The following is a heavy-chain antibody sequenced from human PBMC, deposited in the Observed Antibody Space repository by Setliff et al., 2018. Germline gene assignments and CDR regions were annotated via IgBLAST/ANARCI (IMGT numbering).Heavy chain of an antibody. V-gene: IGHV4-61*09. CDR2: IYTSWST. Sequence: TLSLTCTVSGDPLSSRRYYWAWIRQPAGKGLEWIGQIYTSWSTNYNPSLKSRVTISLDTSNNQFSLSLSSVTAADTAVYYCAGMSGFQYMDVWGKGTTVTVSS. D-gene: IGHD3-3*01. J-gene: IGHJ6*03. CDR3: AGMSGFQYMDV. CDR1: GDPLSSRRYY.